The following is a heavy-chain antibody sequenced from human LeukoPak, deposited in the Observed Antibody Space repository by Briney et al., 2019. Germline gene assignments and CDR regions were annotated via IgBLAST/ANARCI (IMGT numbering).Heavy chain of an antibody. CDR3: ARDRGYYGSGSYTRYFDL. V-gene: IGHV4-4*07. CDR1: GGSISSYY. Sequence: SETLSLTCTVSGGSISSYYWSWIRQPAGKGLEWIGRIYTSGSTNYNPSLKSRVTMSVDTSKNQFSLKLSSVTAADTAVYYCARDRGYYGSGSYTRYFDLWGRGTLVTVPS. D-gene: IGHD3-10*01. J-gene: IGHJ2*01. CDR2: IYTSGST.